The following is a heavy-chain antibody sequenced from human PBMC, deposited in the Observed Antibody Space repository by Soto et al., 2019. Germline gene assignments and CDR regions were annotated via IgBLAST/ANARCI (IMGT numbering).Heavy chain of an antibody. D-gene: IGHD1-26*01. CDR2: ISSSGSYI. J-gene: IGHJ1*01. CDR3: ARDPSDLWEPDQYFQP. CDR1: GFTFSSYS. V-gene: IGHV3-21*01. Sequence: EVQLVESGGGLVKPGGSLRLSCAASGFTFSSYSMHWVRQAPGKGLEWVSSISSSGSYIYYADSVKGRFTISRDNAKNSLYLQMNRLRGEDTAVYFCARDPSDLWEPDQYFQPWGQGTLVTVSS.